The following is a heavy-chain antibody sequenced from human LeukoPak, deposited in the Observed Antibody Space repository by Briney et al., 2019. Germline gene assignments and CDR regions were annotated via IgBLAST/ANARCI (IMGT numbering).Heavy chain of an antibody. CDR3: ASESTVAGNFDY. CDR2: IIPIFGTA. D-gene: IGHD6-19*01. CDR1: GGTFSSYA. Sequence: SVKASCKASGGTFSSYAISWVRQAPGQGLEWMGGIIPIFGTANYAQKFQGRVTITTDESTSTAYMELSSLRSEDTAVYYCASESTVAGNFDYWGQGTLVTVSS. V-gene: IGHV1-69*05. J-gene: IGHJ4*02.